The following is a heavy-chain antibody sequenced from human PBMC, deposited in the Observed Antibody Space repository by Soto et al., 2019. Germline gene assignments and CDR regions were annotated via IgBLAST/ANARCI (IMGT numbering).Heavy chain of an antibody. D-gene: IGHD3-9*01. Sequence: GGSLRLSCAASGFTFSSYSMHWVRQAPGKGLEWVAVTSYDGSNKYYADSVKGRFTISRDNSKNTLYLQMNSLRAEDTAVYYCAREGFLTGYYSEGENFDYWGQGTLVTVSS. CDR2: TSYDGSNK. V-gene: IGHV3-30-3*01. J-gene: IGHJ4*02. CDR1: GFTFSSYS. CDR3: AREGFLTGYYSEGENFDY.